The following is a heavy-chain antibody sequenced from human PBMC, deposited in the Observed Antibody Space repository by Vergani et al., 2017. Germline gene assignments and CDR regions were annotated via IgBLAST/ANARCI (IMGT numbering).Heavy chain of an antibody. V-gene: IGHV3-7*01. CDR1: GFTFSSYW. Sequence: EVQPVESGGGLVQPGGSLRLSCAASGFTFSSYWMSWVRQAPGKGLEWVANIKQDGSEKYYVDSVKGRFTISRDNAKNSLYLQMNSLRAEDTAVYYCARVGGYYDSSGYYYRYNWFDPWGQGTLVTVSS. CDR3: ARVGGYYDSSGYYYRYNWFDP. J-gene: IGHJ5*02. CDR2: IKQDGSEK. D-gene: IGHD3-22*01.